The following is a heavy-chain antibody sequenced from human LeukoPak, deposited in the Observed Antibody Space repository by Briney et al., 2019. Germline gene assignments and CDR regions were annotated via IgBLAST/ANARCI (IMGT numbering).Heavy chain of an antibody. CDR2: ISAYNGNT. Sequence: ASVKVSCKASGHTFTSYGISWVRQAPGQGLEWMGWISAYNGNTNYAQKLQGRVTMTTDTSTSTAYMELRSLRSDDTAVYYCARVPAAKEAYYYGMDVWGQGTLVTVSS. J-gene: IGHJ6*02. CDR3: ARVPAAKEAYYYGMDV. D-gene: IGHD2-2*01. V-gene: IGHV1-18*01. CDR1: GHTFTSYG.